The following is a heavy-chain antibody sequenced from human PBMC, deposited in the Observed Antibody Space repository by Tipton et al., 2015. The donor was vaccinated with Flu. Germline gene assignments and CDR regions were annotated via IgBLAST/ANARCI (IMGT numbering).Heavy chain of an antibody. Sequence: VQLVQSGGGLVKPVGSLRLSCAASGFTFSNAWMSWVRQAPGKGLEWVGRIKSKTDGGTTDYAAPVKGRLTISRDDSKNTLYLQMNSLKTEDTAVYYCTTDSFYGDYLRDPFDYWGQGTLVTVSS. CDR3: TTDSFYGDYLRDPFDY. J-gene: IGHJ4*02. D-gene: IGHD4-17*01. CDR1: GFTFSNAW. CDR2: IKSKTDGGTT. V-gene: IGHV3-15*01.